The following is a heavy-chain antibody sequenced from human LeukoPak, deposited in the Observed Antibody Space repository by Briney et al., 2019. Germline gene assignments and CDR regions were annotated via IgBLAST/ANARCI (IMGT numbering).Heavy chain of an antibody. J-gene: IGHJ5*01. CDR3: ARDQYASGWNGCFDS. Sequence: GGSLRLSCAASGFTFSSYGMHWVRQAPGKGLEWVAVISYDGSNKYYADSVKGRFTISRDNSKNMLYVQMNSLRTEDTAVYYCARDQYASGWNGCFDSWGQGTLVIVSS. D-gene: IGHD6-19*01. CDR1: GFTFSSYG. V-gene: IGHV3-30*03. CDR2: ISYDGSNK.